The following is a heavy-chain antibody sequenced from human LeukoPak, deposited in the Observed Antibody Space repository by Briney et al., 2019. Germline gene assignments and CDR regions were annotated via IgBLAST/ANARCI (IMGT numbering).Heavy chain of an antibody. V-gene: IGHV3-53*01. Sequence: PGGSLRLSCAASGFTFSSYAMSWVRQAPGKGLEWVSVIYSGGSTYYADSVKGRFAISRDNSKNTLYLQMNSLRAEDTAAYYCARKGGECSSTSCPDAFDIWGQGTMVTVSS. CDR1: GFTFSSYA. J-gene: IGHJ3*02. D-gene: IGHD2-2*01. CDR2: IYSGGST. CDR3: ARKGGECSSTSCPDAFDI.